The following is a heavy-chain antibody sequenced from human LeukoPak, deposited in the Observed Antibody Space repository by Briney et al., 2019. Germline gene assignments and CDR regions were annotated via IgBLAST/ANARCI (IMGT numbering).Heavy chain of an antibody. CDR3: ARDHSGYPYNWFDP. CDR1: GYPFISYY. CDR2: INPGGGST. V-gene: IGHV1-46*01. J-gene: IGHJ5*02. D-gene: IGHD3-9*01. Sequence: GASVKVSCKASGYPFISYYMHWVRQAPGQGLEWLGIINPGGGSTTYAQKFQGRVTMTRDTSTSTVYMELSSLRSEDTAMYYCARDHSGYPYNWFDPWGPGTLVTVSS.